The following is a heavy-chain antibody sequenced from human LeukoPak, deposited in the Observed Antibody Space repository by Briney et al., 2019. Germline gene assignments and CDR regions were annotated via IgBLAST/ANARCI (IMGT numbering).Heavy chain of an antibody. Sequence: GASVKVSCKASGYTFTSYGISWVRQAPGQELEWMGWISAYNGNTNYAQKLQGRVTMTTDTSTSTAYMELRSLRSDDTAVYYCARGRIVATIRAFVGYYFDYWGQGTLVTVSS. CDR1: GYTFTSYG. CDR3: ARGRIVATIRAFVGYYFDY. V-gene: IGHV1-18*04. J-gene: IGHJ4*02. D-gene: IGHD5-12*01. CDR2: ISAYNGNT.